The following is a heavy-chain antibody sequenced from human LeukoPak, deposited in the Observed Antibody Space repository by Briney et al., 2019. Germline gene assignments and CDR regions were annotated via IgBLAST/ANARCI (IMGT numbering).Heavy chain of an antibody. J-gene: IGHJ3*02. CDR3: ARLSIAASDAFDI. V-gene: IGHV4-59*08. Sequence: SETLSLTCSVSGGSINGYYWNWIRQSPEKGLEWIGYIYYSGSTNYNPSLKSRVTISVDTSKNQFSLKLSSVTAADTAVYYCARLSIAASDAFDIWGQGTMVTVSS. CDR2: IYYSGST. CDR1: GGSINGYY. D-gene: IGHD6-6*01.